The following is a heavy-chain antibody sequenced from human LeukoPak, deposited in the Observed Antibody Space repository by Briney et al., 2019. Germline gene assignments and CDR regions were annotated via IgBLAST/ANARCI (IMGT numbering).Heavy chain of an antibody. D-gene: IGHD3-22*01. CDR2: IHSSGNT. Sequence: SSETLSLTCTVSIVSVNSGVYYWGWIRQPPGKGLEWIGSIHSSGNTYYNPSLKSRVTISVDTSKNHFSLKLSSVTAADRAVYYCAKHEGSYYDKSGYTFDFWGQGTLVTVSS. CDR1: IVSVNSGVYY. V-gene: IGHV4-39*01. CDR3: AKHEGSYYDKSGYTFDF. J-gene: IGHJ4*02.